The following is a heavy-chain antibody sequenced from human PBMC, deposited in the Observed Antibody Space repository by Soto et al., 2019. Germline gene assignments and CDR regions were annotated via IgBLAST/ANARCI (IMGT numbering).Heavy chain of an antibody. CDR2: IYSSGSP. Sequence: SETLSLTCTVSGGSISSYYWSWIRQPPGKGLEWIGYIYSSGSPNYNPSLKSRVTISVDTSKNQFSLKLNSVTAADTAVYFCARNYDRNGYYYPYYXDYWGQGTLVTVSS. CDR1: GGSISSYY. J-gene: IGHJ4*02. CDR3: ARNYDRNGYYYPYYXDY. D-gene: IGHD3-22*01. V-gene: IGHV4-59*08.